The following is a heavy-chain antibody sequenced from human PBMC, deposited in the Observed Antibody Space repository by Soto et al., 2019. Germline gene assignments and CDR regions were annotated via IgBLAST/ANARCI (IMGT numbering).Heavy chain of an antibody. Sequence: QVQLVESGGGVVQPGRSLRLSCAASGFTLSSYGMHWVRQAPGKGLEWVAVISYDGSNKYYADSVKGRFTISRDNSKNTLYLHMNSLRAEDTAVYYCAKGEGGVVVPAAILGWGQGTLVTVSS. CDR1: GFTLSSYG. J-gene: IGHJ4*02. CDR3: AKGEGGVVVPAAILG. CDR2: ISYDGSNK. V-gene: IGHV3-30*18. D-gene: IGHD2-2*01.